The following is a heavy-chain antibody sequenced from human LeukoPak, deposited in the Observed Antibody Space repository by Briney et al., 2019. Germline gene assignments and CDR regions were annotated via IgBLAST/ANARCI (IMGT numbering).Heavy chain of an antibody. V-gene: IGHV4-59*01. CDR1: GGSISSYY. J-gene: IGHJ4*02. CDR3: ARFAYCGGHCWYYFDY. D-gene: IGHD2-21*02. CDR2: IYSSGST. Sequence: SETLSLTCTVSGGSISSYYWSWIRQPPGKGLEWIGYIYSSGSTNYNPSLKSRITISVDTSKNQFSLKLSSVTAADTAVYYRARFAYCGGHCWYYFDYWGQGSLVTVSS.